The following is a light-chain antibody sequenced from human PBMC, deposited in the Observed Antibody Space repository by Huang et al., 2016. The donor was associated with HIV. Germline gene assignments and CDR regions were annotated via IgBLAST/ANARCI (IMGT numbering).Light chain of an antibody. Sequence: DIQMTQSPSSLSASVGDRVTITCQASQDLAKFLNWYQQKPGQAPKLLIYDASTVQTEVPSRFSGSGSGTEFIFTISSLQPEDIATYYCQQYDSLPPWTFGQGTKVEI. V-gene: IGKV1-33*01. CDR1: QDLAKF. J-gene: IGKJ1*01. CDR2: DAS. CDR3: QQYDSLPPWT.